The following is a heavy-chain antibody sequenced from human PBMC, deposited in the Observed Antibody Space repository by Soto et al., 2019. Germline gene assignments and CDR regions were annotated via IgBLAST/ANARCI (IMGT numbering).Heavy chain of an antibody. CDR1: GGTLNKHA. D-gene: IGHD6-13*01. J-gene: IGHJ3*01. CDR2: IIPMFGIP. V-gene: IGHV1-69*01. Sequence: QVQLVQSGAEVKKPGSSVKVSCKASGGTLNKHAITWVRRAPGQGLEWLGWIIPMFGIPNYPQKFQGRVTITADDSTNTSNMELHSLTSDDTAVYYCARGGTSGWLKGAYDVCGQGTMVTVSS. CDR3: ARGGTSGWLKGAYDV.